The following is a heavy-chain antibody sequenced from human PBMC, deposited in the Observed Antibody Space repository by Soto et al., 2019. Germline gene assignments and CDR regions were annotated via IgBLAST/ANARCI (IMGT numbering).Heavy chain of an antibody. Sequence: QVQLQESGPGLVKPSETLSLTCTVSGGSISSYYWSWIRQPPGKGLEWIGYIYYSGSTNYNPSLKSRVTISVYSSKYQLSLKLSSVTAADTAVYYCARTLPYYYYYYGMDVWGQGITVTVSS. J-gene: IGHJ6*02. D-gene: IGHD3-16*01. V-gene: IGHV4-59*01. CDR1: GGSISSYY. CDR2: IYYSGST. CDR3: ARTLPYYYYYYGMDV.